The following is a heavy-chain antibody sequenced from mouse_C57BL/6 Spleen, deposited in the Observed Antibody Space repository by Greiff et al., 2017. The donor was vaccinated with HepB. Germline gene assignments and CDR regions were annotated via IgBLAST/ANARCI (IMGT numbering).Heavy chain of an antibody. CDR1: GYTFTDYY. V-gene: IGHV1-26*01. CDR3: AEGYESWFAY. Sequence: VQLQQSGPELVKPGASVKIPCKASGYTFTDYYMNWVKQSHGKSLEWIGDINPNNGGTSYNQKFKGKATLTVDKSSSTAYMELRSLTSEDSAVYYCAEGYESWFAYWGQGTLVTVSA. D-gene: IGHD2-10*02. CDR2: INPNNGGT. J-gene: IGHJ3*01.